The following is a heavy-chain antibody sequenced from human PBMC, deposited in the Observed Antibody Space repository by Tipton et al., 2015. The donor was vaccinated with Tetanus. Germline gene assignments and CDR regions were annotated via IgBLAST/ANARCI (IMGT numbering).Heavy chain of an antibody. CDR3: AKGRRVGLMNNWFDS. Sequence: SLRLSCAASGFTFNNYGMHWVRQPPGKGLEWQAVMSYHGTKEYYADSVKGRFTISRDNSKNTLYLQMHSLRPEDTAFYYCAKGRRVGLMNNWFDSWGQGTLVTVSS. V-gene: IGHV3-30*18. J-gene: IGHJ5*01. CDR1: GFTFNNYG. CDR2: MSYHGTKE. D-gene: IGHD3/OR15-3a*01.